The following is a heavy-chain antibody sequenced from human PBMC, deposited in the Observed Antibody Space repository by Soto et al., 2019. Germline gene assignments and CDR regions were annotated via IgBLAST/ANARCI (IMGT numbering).Heavy chain of an antibody. D-gene: IGHD2-15*01. CDR1: GDTFSNCT. V-gene: IGHV1-69*08. J-gene: IGHJ3*02. Sequence: QVQLVQSGAEVKKPGSSVKVSCKASGDTFSNCTISWVRQAPGQGLEWMGRIIPVLDIPNYAQKFQDRVTITADKSTSTSYMELSSLRSEDTAVYYCTRDNGSPAFEIWGQGTMVTVSS. CDR3: TRDNGSPAFEI. CDR2: IIPVLDIP.